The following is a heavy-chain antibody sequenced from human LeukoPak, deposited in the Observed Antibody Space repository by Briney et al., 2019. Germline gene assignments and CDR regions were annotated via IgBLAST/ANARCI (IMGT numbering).Heavy chain of an antibody. V-gene: IGHV4-31*03. CDR1: GGSISSGGYY. Sequence: SETLSLTCTVSGGSISSGGYYWSWIRQHPGKGLEWIGYIYYSGSTYYNPSLKSRVTISVDTSKNQFSLKLSSVTAADTAVYYCARGTSSNWDIYNWFDPWGQGTLVTVSS. D-gene: IGHD6-13*01. CDR3: ARGTSSNWDIYNWFDP. J-gene: IGHJ5*02. CDR2: IYYSGST.